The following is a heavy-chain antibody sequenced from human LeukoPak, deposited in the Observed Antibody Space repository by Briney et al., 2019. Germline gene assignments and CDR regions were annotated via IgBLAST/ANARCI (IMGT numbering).Heavy chain of an antibody. D-gene: IGHD1-26*01. V-gene: IGHV3-30*04. CDR2: ISYDGSNK. CDR1: GFTFSSHA. Sequence: GGSLRLSCAASGFTFSSHAMYWVRQAPGKGLEWVAVISYDGSNKYYADSVKGRFTISRDNSKNTLYLQMNSLRAEDTAVYYCAKDEKVGAKGTGAFDIWGQGTMVTVSS. J-gene: IGHJ3*02. CDR3: AKDEKVGAKGTGAFDI.